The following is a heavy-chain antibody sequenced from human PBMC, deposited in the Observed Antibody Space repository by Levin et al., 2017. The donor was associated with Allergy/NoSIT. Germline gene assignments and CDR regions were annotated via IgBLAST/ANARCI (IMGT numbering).Heavy chain of an antibody. V-gene: IGHV3-53*01. D-gene: IGHD3-9*01. CDR3: ASSLLRYFDWSGPFTFDY. Sequence: GGSLRLSCAASGFTVSSNYMSWVRQAPGKGLEWVSVIYSGGSTYYADSVKGRFTISRDNSKNTLYLQMNSLRAEDTAVYYCASSLLRYFDWSGPFTFDYWGQGTLVTVSS. J-gene: IGHJ4*02. CDR1: GFTVSSNY. CDR2: IYSGGST.